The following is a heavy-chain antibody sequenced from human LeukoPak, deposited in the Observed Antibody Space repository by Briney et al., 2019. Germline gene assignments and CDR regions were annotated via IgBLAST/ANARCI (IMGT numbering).Heavy chain of an antibody. CDR3: AGQHDSNGYYFY. J-gene: IGHJ4*02. V-gene: IGHV4-38-2*01. CDR2: IYHSGST. D-gene: IGHD3-22*01. CDR1: GNSINSAYY. Sequence: PSETLSLTCAVTGNSINSAYYWGWIRQPPGKGLEWIGSIYHSGSTYYNPSLKSRVTISVDTSKNSFSLMLSSVTATDTAVYYCAGQHDSNGYYFYWGQGTLVTVSS.